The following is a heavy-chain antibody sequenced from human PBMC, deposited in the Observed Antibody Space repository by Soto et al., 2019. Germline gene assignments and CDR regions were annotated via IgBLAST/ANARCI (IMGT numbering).Heavy chain of an antibody. D-gene: IGHD2-21*02. Sequence: EVQLLESGGGLVQPGGSVRLSCAGSGLTFGNYAMSWVRQAPGKRLEWVSAISGDSGRTYYADSVKGRFTISRDNSKDTLYLQMNTLTAEDTAVYYCAVTPNCGRDCSAASYWYFDIWGRGTLVTVSS. CDR1: GLTFGNYA. V-gene: IGHV3-23*01. CDR2: ISGDSGRT. CDR3: AVTPNCGRDCSAASYWYFDI. J-gene: IGHJ2*01.